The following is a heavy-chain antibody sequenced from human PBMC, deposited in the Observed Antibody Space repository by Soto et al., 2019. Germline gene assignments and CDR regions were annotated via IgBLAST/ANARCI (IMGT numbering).Heavy chain of an antibody. J-gene: IGHJ6*02. CDR3: ADSSSWYYYYGMDV. CDR1: GFTVSSNY. Sequence: GGSLRLSCAASGFTVSSNYTSWVRQAPGKGLVWVSRINSDGSTTTYADSVKGRFTISRDNSKNTLYLQMNSLRAEDTAVYYCADSSSWYYYYGMDVWGQGTTVTVSS. D-gene: IGHD6-13*01. CDR2: INSDGSTT. V-gene: IGHV3-74*01.